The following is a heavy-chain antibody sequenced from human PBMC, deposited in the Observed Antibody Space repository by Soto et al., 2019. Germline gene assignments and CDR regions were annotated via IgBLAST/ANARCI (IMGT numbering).Heavy chain of an antibody. J-gene: IGHJ3*02. V-gene: IGHV1-69*06. CDR3: ARYWSAGTLYGAFDI. Sequence: QVQLVQSGSEVKKPGSSVKVSCKASGGTFSDFTLSWLRQAPGRGLEWMGGIIPMIGATNNAQTLKGRLTITAAKSTGNVSMELNSLRSDDAAVYYCARYWSAGTLYGAFDIWGQGTEVTVSP. D-gene: IGHD2-15*01. CDR2: IIPMIGAT. CDR1: GGTFSDFT.